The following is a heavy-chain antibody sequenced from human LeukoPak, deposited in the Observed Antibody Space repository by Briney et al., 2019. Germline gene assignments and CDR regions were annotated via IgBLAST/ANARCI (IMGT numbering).Heavy chain of an antibody. D-gene: IGHD6-19*01. J-gene: IGHJ4*02. V-gene: IGHV3-23*01. CDR1: GFIFSSYA. CDR3: AKDRGSGWSFDY. CDR2: ISAGGGST. Sequence: GGSLRLSCAASGFIFSSYAMSWVRQAPGKGLECVSGISAGGGSTYYADSVKGRLTVSRDNSKNTLYLQMNSLRADDTAIYYCAKDRGSGWSFDYWGQGTLVTVSS.